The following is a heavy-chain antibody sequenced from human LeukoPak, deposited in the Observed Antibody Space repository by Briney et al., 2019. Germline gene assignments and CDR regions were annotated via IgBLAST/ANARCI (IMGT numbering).Heavy chain of an antibody. J-gene: IGHJ4*02. D-gene: IGHD4-17*01. CDR1: GFTISSYS. Sequence: GGSLRLSCAASGFTISSYSMNWVRQAPGKGLEWLSYIDSETYGNIIYYPHTVKGRFTISRDNAKNSLYLQMDGLRDEDTAVYYCARDRDYAFDYWGQGTLVTVSS. CDR3: ARDRDYAFDY. V-gene: IGHV3-48*02. CDR2: IDSETYGNII.